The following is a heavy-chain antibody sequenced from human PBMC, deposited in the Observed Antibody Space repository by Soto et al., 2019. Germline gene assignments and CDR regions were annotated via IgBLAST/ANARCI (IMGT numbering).Heavy chain of an antibody. V-gene: IGHV6-1*01. CDR3: ARWGWGRDAFDI. CDR1: GDSVSSNSAA. CDR2: TYYRSKWYN. J-gene: IGHJ3*02. D-gene: IGHD6-19*01. Sequence: SQTLSLACGISGDSVSSNSAACNFIRQSPSRGLEWLGRTYYRSKWYNDYAVSVKSRITINPDTSKNQFSLQLNSVTPEDTAVYYCARWGWGRDAFDIWGQGTMVTVSS.